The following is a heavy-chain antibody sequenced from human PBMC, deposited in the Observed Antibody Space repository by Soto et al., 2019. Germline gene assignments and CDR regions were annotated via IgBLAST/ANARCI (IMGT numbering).Heavy chain of an antibody. CDR2: ISADGREI. V-gene: IGHV3-74*03. J-gene: IGHJ6*02. Sequence: EVQLVESGGGLVQPGGSLRLSCAASGFTFSHYWMHWVRQAPGKGLVWVSRISADGREIQYADSVKGRFTISRDNAKDTVYLQMNSLRAEDTALYYCTRTTASFHPYFYGLEVWGQGTTVTVSS. CDR3: TRTTASFHPYFYGLEV. D-gene: IGHD2-21*02. CDR1: GFTFSHYW.